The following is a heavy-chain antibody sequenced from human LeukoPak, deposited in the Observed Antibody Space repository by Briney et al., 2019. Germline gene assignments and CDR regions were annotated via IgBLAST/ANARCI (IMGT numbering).Heavy chain of an antibody. CDR3: ARGRVHGDSGGYYYYYGMDV. J-gene: IGHJ6*02. CDR1: GGSINSGGYY. CDR2: INHSGST. V-gene: IGHV4-34*01. D-gene: IGHD1-26*01. Sequence: SSETLSLTCTVSGGSINSGGYYWSWIRQPPGKGLEWIGEINHSGSTNYNPSLKSRVTISVDTSKNQFSLKLSSVTAADTAVYYCARGRVHGDSGGYYYYYGMDVWGQGTTVTVSS.